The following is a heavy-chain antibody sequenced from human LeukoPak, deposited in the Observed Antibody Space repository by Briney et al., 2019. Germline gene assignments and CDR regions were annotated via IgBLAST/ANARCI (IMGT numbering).Heavy chain of an antibody. Sequence: GGSLRLSCAASGFIFSSYWMTWVRQAPGKAPEWVANIRHDGREKYYVGSAKGRFIISRDNAKNSLYLRMNSLRLEDTAIYYCAWGMDVWGQGTTVTVSS. CDR2: IRHDGREK. J-gene: IGHJ6*02. CDR3: AWGMDV. V-gene: IGHV3-7*04. CDR1: GFIFSSYW.